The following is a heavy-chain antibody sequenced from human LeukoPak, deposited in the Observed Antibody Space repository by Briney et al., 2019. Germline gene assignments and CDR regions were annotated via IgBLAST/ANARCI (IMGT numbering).Heavy chain of an antibody. CDR3: ARAQSEGYFDRGYFDY. CDR2: IIPIFGTA. CDR1: GGTFSSYA. Sequence: ASVKVSCKASGGTFSSYAISWVRQAPGQGLEWMGGIIPIFGTANYAQKFQGRVTITADESTSTAYMELSSLRSEDTAVYYCARAQSEGYFDRGYFDYWGQGTLVTVSS. J-gene: IGHJ4*02. D-gene: IGHD3-9*01. V-gene: IGHV1-69*13.